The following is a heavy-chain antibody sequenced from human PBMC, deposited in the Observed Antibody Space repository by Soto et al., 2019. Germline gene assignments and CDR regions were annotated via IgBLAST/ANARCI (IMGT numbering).Heavy chain of an antibody. J-gene: IGHJ6*02. Sequence: EVQLVESGGGLIQPGGSLRLSCAASGFTVSSNYMSWVRQAPGKGLEWVSVIYRDGNAYYADDMKGRFTISRDKSKKTMYIQTQRPRAQDTAMNYCACATEILSLSYHYAVDVWRQGTPVYVSS. CDR1: GFTVSSNY. CDR2: IYRDGNA. CDR3: ACATEILSLSYHYAVDV. V-gene: IGHV3-53*01. D-gene: IGHD1-1*01.